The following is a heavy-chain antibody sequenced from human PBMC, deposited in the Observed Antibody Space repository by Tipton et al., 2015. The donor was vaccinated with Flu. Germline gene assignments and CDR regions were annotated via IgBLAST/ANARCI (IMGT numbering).Heavy chain of an antibody. V-gene: IGHV3-9*01. CDR1: GFTFDDYA. CDR2: ISWNSGNT. CDR3: AKGRSGGTYYFMDV. J-gene: IGHJ6*03. Sequence: SLRLSCEASGFTFDDYAMHWVRQVPGKGLEWVSGISWNSGNTDYGDSVKGRFTISRDNAKNSLYLQMNSLRAEDTALYYCAKGRSGGTYYFMDVWGKGTTVTVSS. D-gene: IGHD1-26*01.